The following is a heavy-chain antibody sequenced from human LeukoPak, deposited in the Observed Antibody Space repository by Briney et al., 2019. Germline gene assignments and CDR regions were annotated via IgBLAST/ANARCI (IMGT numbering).Heavy chain of an antibody. CDR2: INHSGST. D-gene: IGHD3-10*01. V-gene: IGHV4-61*10. Sequence: SETLSLTCTVSGGSISTDSYYWSWIRQPAGKGLEWIGEINHSGSTNYNPSLKSRVTISVDTSKNQFSLKLSSVTAADTAVYYCARMSEGSGSYYNVHDYWGQGTLVTVSS. J-gene: IGHJ4*02. CDR1: GGSISTDSYY. CDR3: ARMSEGSGSYYNVHDY.